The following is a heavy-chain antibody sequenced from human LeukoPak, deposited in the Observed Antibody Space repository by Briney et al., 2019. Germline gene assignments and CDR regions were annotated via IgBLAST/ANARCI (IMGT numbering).Heavy chain of an antibody. CDR1: GVSIRSSSYF. CDR3: ARPVEMSAYFPH. Sequence: PSETLSFTCTVSGVSIRSSSYFWAWIRQPPGKGLEWIGSIYYTGNTHNNPSLKSRVTLSVDTSKNQFSLKLSSVTAADTAVYFCARPVEMSAYFPHWGQGTLVSVSS. J-gene: IGHJ1*01. V-gene: IGHV4-39*01. CDR2: IYYTGNT. D-gene: IGHD5-24*01.